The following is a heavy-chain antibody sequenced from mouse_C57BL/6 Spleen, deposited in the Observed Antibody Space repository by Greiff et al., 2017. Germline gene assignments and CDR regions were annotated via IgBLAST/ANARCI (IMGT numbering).Heavy chain of an antibody. CDR3: ARRGKDYYGSSSYWYFDV. V-gene: IGHV1-80*01. CDR1: GYAFSSYW. CDR2: IYPGDGDT. D-gene: IGHD1-1*01. J-gene: IGHJ1*03. Sequence: VQRVESGAELVKPGASVKISCKASGYAFSSYWMNWVKQRPGKGLEWIGQIYPGDGDTNYNGKFKGKATLTADKSSSTAYMQLSSLTSEDSAVYFCARRGKDYYGSSSYWYFDVWGTGTTVTVSS.